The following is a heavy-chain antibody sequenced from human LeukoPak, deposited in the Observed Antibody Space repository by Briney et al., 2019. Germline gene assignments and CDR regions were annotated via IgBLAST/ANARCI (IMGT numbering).Heavy chain of an antibody. J-gene: IGHJ4*02. D-gene: IGHD3-3*01. Sequence: GASVKVSCKVSGYRISAVSMHWVRQAPGKGLEWMGGFEPEDGATIYAERFQGRITMTEDTSTDTAYMDLSRLTSEDTAVYYCMIYYFDWASSRSGNYFWGQGSLVTVSS. CDR1: GYRISAVS. V-gene: IGHV1-24*01. CDR2: FEPEDGAT. CDR3: MIYYFDWASSRSGNYF.